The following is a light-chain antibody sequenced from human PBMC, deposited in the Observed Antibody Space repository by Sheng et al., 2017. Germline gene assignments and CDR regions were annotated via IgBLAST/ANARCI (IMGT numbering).Light chain of an antibody. Sequence: QSVLTQPPSVSGAPGQGVTISCTGNKANIGADYDVHWYQQFPGMAPKLLIYSNHNRPSGVPDRFSGSKSGTSASLTITGLQADDEAEYYCQSYDSSLSGSWVFGGGTKADRP. CDR2: SNH. CDR3: QSYDSSLSGSWV. J-gene: IGLJ3*02. CDR1: KANIGADYD. V-gene: IGLV1-40*01.